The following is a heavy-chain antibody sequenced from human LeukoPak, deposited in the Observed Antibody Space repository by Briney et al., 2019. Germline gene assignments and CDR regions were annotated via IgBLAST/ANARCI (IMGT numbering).Heavy chain of an antibody. Sequence: GGSLRLSCAASGFTFSSYAMSWVRQAPGKGLEWVSTISGNGGSTYYADSVKGRFTISRDNSKNTLFLQMNNLRAEPTAVYYCAKDQYYYGSGSPDYWGQGTLVTVSS. CDR2: ISGNGGST. J-gene: IGHJ4*02. D-gene: IGHD3-10*01. V-gene: IGHV3-23*01. CDR1: GFTFSSYA. CDR3: AKDQYYYGSGSPDY.